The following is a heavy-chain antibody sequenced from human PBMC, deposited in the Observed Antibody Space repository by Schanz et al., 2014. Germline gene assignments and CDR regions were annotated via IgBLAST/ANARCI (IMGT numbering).Heavy chain of an antibody. CDR1: GYTFSDSY. CDR2: INPSGGST. V-gene: IGHV1-46*03. J-gene: IGHJ4*02. CDR3: GRGFSRSYIDF. D-gene: IGHD6-6*01. Sequence: QLQLVQSGAEVKKPGSSVKVSCKASGYTFSDSYVHWVRQAPGQGLEWMGIINPSGGSTRYGQKFQGRITVTTDTSTSTVYLELSSLRSDDTAVYYCGRGFSRSYIDFWGQGTLXTVSS.